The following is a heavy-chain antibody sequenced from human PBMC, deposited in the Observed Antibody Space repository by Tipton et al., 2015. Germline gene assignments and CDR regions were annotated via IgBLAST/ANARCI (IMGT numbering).Heavy chain of an antibody. CDR1: GGSISSGDYY. CDR2: IYYSGNT. J-gene: IGHJ5*02. D-gene: IGHD3-10*01. CDR3: ATEGFGRWFDP. Sequence: TLSLTCTVSGGSISSGDYYWSWIRQHPGKGLEWIGCIYYSGNTYYNPSLKSRVTISVDTSKNQFSLKLSSVTAADTAVYYCATEGFGRWFDPWGQGTLVTVSS. V-gene: IGHV4-31*03.